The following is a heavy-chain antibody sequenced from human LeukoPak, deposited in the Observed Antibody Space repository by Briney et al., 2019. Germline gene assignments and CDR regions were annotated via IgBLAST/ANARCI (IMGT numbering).Heavy chain of an antibody. CDR3: ARINDFWSCPTLDV. V-gene: IGHV4-30-2*01. D-gene: IGHD3-3*01. CDR2: MYHSGSGTT. CDR1: GGSISSGGGS. Sequence: PSETLSLTCWVSGGSISSGGGSWGWIRQPPGKGLEWIGYMYHSGSGTTYYTPSLKSRVTISTDKSTNPFSLKLNSVTAADTAVYYCARINDFWSCPTLDVWGQGTTVTVSS. J-gene: IGHJ6*02.